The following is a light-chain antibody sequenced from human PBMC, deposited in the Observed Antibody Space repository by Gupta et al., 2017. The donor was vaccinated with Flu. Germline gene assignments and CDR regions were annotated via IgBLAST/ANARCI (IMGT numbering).Light chain of an antibody. CDR1: TLGNNV. J-gene: IGLJ3*02. CDR2: QDI. CDR3: QTGDSGTGV. V-gene: IGLV3-1*01. Sequence: PGKTASITCSGVTLGNNVGSWDQHKPGPYPILVIYQDIKRPSVIPGRFSDSNSGTTATLTIGGTQAMDEDDFYCQTGDSGTGVFGGGTKLTVL.